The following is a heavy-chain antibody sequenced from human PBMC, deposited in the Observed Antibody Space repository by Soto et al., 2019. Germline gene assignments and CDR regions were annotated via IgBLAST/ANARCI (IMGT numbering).Heavy chain of an antibody. CDR1: GGSISSGDYY. V-gene: IGHV4-61*08. D-gene: IGHD5-18*01. CDR3: ARRYGSCFDY. Sequence: SETLSLTCTVSGGSISSGDYYWSWIRQPPGKGLEWIGYIYYSGSTNYNPPLKSRGTISVETSKNQFSLKLSSVTAADTAVYCCARRYGSCFDYWGHVTLVTVSS. J-gene: IGHJ4*01. CDR2: IYYSGST.